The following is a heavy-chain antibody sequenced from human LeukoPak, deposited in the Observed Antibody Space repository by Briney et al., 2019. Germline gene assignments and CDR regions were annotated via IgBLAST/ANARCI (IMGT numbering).Heavy chain of an antibody. Sequence: SETLSLTCTVSGGSISSYYWSWIRRPPGKGLEWIGYIYYSGSTNYNPSLKSRVTISVDTSKNQFSLKLSSVTAADTAVYYCARGSIFGVVISPSFDYWGQGTLVTVSS. J-gene: IGHJ4*02. V-gene: IGHV4-59*01. D-gene: IGHD3-3*02. CDR3: ARGSIFGVVISPSFDY. CDR2: IYYSGST. CDR1: GGSISSYY.